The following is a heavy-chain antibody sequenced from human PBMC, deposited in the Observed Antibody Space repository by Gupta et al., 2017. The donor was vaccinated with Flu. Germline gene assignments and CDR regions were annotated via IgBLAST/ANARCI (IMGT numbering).Heavy chain of an antibody. CDR1: GFPFSNHW. CDR3: TTDEGGWELLI. J-gene: IGHJ4*02. V-gene: IGHV3-15*01. CDR2: IKSKTDGGTT. Sequence: EVQLVESGGGLVKPGGSLRLSCAASGFPFSNHWMSWVRQAPGKGLEWVGRIKSKTDGGTTDYAAPVKGRFTISRDDSKNTLYLQMNSLKTEDTAVYYCTTDEGGWELLIWGQGTLVTVSS. D-gene: IGHD1-26*01.